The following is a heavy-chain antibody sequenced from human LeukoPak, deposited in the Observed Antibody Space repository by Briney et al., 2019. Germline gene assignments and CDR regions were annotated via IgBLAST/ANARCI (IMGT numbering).Heavy chain of an antibody. J-gene: IGHJ4*02. V-gene: IGHV5-51*01. D-gene: IGHD3-3*01. Sequence: GESLKISCKGSGYSFTSYCIGWVRQMPGKGLEWMGIIYPGDSDTRYSPSFQGQVTISADKSISTAYLQWSSLKASDTAMYYCARGYYDFWSGYSGYFDYWGQGTLVTVSS. CDR1: GYSFTSYC. CDR2: IYPGDSDT. CDR3: ARGYYDFWSGYSGYFDY.